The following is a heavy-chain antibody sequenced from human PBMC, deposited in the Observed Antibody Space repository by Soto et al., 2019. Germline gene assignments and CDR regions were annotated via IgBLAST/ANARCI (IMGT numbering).Heavy chain of an antibody. Sequence: QVQLQESGPGLVNPSGTLSLTCAVSGGSITSNWWSWVRQPPGKGLEWIGEIHHSGSVNYNPSLRSRATISVDKSKNQLSLKLTSVTAADTAVDYGVRNDWDRFDPWGQGTLVTVSS. V-gene: IGHV4-4*02. CDR2: IHHSGSV. CDR3: VRNDWDRFDP. J-gene: IGHJ5*02. CDR1: GGSITSNW. D-gene: IGHD3-9*01.